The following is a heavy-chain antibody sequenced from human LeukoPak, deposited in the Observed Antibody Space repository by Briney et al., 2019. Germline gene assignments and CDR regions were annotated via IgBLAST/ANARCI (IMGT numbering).Heavy chain of an antibody. CDR1: GFTFTTYF. Sequence: GESLRLSCAASGFTFTTYFMNWVRQAPGKGLEWVSSVSSSSSDIYYADSVKGRFTISRDNAKNSLSLQMNSLRPDDTAVYYCASQDRGGYDGPVDYWGQGTLVTVSS. V-gene: IGHV3-21*01. J-gene: IGHJ4*02. CDR2: VSSSSSDI. D-gene: IGHD5-12*01. CDR3: ASQDRGGYDGPVDY.